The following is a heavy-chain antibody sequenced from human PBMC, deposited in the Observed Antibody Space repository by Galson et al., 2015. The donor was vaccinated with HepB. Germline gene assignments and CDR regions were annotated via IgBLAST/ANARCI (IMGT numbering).Heavy chain of an antibody. Sequence: PALVKPTQTLTLTCTFSGFSLSTTGVGVAWIRQPPGKALEWLTLIFWNDVQRFSPSLRSRLSIAKDTSKNQVVLTMTNMDPVDTGTYFCAHMPGLPAAGTNFDHWGQGTLVTVSA. CDR3: AHMPGLPAAGTNFDH. D-gene: IGHD6-13*01. CDR1: GFSLSTTGVG. V-gene: IGHV2-5*01. CDR2: IFWNDVQ. J-gene: IGHJ4*02.